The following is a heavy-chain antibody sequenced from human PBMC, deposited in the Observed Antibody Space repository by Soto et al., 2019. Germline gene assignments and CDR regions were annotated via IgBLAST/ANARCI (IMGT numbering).Heavy chain of an antibody. V-gene: IGHV4-59*12. CDR3: ARLGSKMVRGVNFPSLDYYYGMDV. Sequence: SETLSLTCTVSGGSISSYYWSWIRQPPGKGLEWIGYIYYSGSTNYNPSLKSRVTISVDTSKNQFSLQLNSVTPEDTAVYHCARLGSKMVRGVNFPSLDYYYGMDVWGQGTTVTVS. J-gene: IGHJ6*02. CDR1: GGSISSYY. CDR2: IYYSGST. D-gene: IGHD3-10*01.